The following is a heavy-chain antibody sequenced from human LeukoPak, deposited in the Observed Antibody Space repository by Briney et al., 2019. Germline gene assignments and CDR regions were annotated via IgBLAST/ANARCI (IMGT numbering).Heavy chain of an antibody. J-gene: IGHJ6*03. CDR3: ASAYNYYYMDV. CDR1: GFTFSSYN. CDR2: ISRSGRTI. V-gene: IGHV3-48*01. Sequence: SGGSLRLSCAASGFTFSSYNMNWVRQAPGKGLEWVSYISRSGRTIFYADSVKGRFTISRDNAKNSLFLQMNSLRAEDTALYYCASAYNYYYMDVWGRGTTVTVSS.